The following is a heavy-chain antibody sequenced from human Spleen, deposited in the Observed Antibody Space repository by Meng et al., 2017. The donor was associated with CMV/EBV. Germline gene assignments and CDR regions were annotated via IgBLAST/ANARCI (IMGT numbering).Heavy chain of an antibody. Sequence: ASVKVSCKASGYTFTSYYMHWVRQAPGQGLEWMGWISTQYGNTKYAQRFQGRVTMTTDTSTNTAYMELRSLRSDDTAVYYCARRSSSKGARYYYGMDVWGQGTTVTVSS. V-gene: IGHV1-18*04. CDR1: GYTFTSYY. D-gene: IGHD6-6*01. J-gene: IGHJ6*02. CDR3: ARRSSSKGARYYYGMDV. CDR2: ISTQYGNT.